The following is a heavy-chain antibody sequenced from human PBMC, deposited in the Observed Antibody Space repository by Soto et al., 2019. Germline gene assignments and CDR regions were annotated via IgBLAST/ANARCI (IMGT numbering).Heavy chain of an antibody. CDR2: IYSGETT. CDR1: GFNVNSDY. CDR3: TGDGRGLGILSLFEY. Sequence: EVQLVESGGGLIHPGGSLRLSCAASGFNVNSDYMNWVRQTPGKGLEWVASIYSGETTYYADSVRGRFTISSDKSKNTLYFQLSSLRIEDTAVYYCTGDGRGLGILSLFEYWGQGVLVTVSS. V-gene: IGHV3-53*01. J-gene: IGHJ4*02. D-gene: IGHD2-21*01.